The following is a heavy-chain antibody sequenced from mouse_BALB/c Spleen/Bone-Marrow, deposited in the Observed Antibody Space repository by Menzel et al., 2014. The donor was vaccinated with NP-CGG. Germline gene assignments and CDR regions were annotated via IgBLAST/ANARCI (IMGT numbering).Heavy chain of an antibody. CDR2: INPYNGAT. D-gene: IGHD3-3*01. CDR1: GYSFTGYY. CDR3: ARGGWDWYFDV. J-gene: IGHJ1*01. V-gene: IGHV1-31*01. Sequence: EVQLQQSGPELVKPGASVKISCKASGYSFTGYYMHWVKQSHVKSLEWIGRINPYNGATSYNQNFKDKASLTVDKSSSTAYRELHSLTSGDSAVYYCARGGWDWYFDVWGAGTTVTVSS.